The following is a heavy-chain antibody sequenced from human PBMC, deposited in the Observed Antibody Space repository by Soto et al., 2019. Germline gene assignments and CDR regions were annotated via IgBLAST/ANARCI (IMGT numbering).Heavy chain of an antibody. V-gene: IGHV1-69*01. CDR2: IIPLFGTA. J-gene: IGHJ6*02. D-gene: IGHD6-19*01. Sequence: QVQLVQSGAEVKKPGSSVKVSCKASGGTFSSYAISWVRQAPGQGLEWMGGIIPLFGTANYAQKYQGRVTITADESTSTAYTELSSMRSEDTAVYYCAGVISREQQWLVRGIYYYSYGMDVWGQGTTVTVSS. CDR1: GGTFSSYA. CDR3: AGVISREQQWLVRGIYYYSYGMDV.